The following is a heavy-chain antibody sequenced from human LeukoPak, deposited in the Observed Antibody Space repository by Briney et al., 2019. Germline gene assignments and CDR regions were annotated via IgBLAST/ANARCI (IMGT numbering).Heavy chain of an antibody. J-gene: IGHJ4*02. CDR2: ISNSGGST. D-gene: IGHD3-3*01. CDR1: AFTFSTYA. CDR3: ANSPPWLLYGVDY. V-gene: IGHV3-23*01. Sequence: GGSLRLSCAASAFTFSTYAMSWVRQAPGKGLEWVSGISNSGGSTPYADSVRGRFTISRDNSKNTLYLQMTSLRAEDTAVYYCANSPPWLLYGVDYWGQGTLVTVSS.